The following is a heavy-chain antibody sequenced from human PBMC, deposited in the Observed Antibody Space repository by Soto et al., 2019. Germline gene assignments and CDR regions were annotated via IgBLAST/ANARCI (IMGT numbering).Heavy chain of an antibody. D-gene: IGHD1-26*01. V-gene: IGHV3-23*01. CDR2: ITDST. CDR1: GFTFSTHG. J-gene: IGHJ5*02. CDR3: TKFSGSSSAPAA. Sequence: PGGSLRLSCAASGFTFSTHGMTWVRQAPGKGLEWVSGITDSTYYADSVKGRFAISRDNSKDTAHLHMSSLKIEDTAIYYCTKFSGSSSAPAALGPGTLVTVSS.